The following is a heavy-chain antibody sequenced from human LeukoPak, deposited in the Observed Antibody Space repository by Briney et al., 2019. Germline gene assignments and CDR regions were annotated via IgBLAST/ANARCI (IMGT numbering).Heavy chain of an antibody. CDR1: VFTLSTYC. CDR2: IKSDGTST. V-gene: IGHV3-74*01. CDR3: AISELGG. D-gene: IGHD7-27*01. J-gene: IGHJ4*02. Sequence: GVSLRLSCAVPVFTLSTYCTHWVPHSPGKGMVWVTSIKSDGTSTSYAASVKGRFTISREKARTMLYLQMNNLRPEETALYYCAISELGGWGQGNLVTVSS.